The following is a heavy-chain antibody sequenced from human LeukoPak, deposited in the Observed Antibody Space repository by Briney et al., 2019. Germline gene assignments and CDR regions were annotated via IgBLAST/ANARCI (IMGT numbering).Heavy chain of an antibody. Sequence: GRSLRLSCAASGFTFSSYAMHWVRQAPGKGLGWVAVISNDGSNKYYADSVNGRFTISRDNSKNTLYVQMNSLRAEDTAVYYCAREGLGPLIGGLWGTYRREYYFDYWGQGTLVTVSS. J-gene: IGHJ4*02. CDR1: GFTFSSYA. CDR2: ISNDGSNK. CDR3: AREGLGPLIGGLWGTYRREYYFDY. V-gene: IGHV3-30-3*01. D-gene: IGHD3-16*02.